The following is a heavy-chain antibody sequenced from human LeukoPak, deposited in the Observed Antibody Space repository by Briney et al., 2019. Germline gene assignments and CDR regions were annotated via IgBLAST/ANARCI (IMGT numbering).Heavy chain of an antibody. D-gene: IGHD2-21*02. CDR3: TRSVVTTADFDY. CDR1: GFTFSSYG. Sequence: GGSLRLSCAASGFTFSSYGMHWVRQAPGKGLEWVAVISYDGSNKYYEDSVKGRFTISRDNSKSTLYLHLNIPRPEDTAVYYCTRSVVTTADFDYWGQGTLVTVSS. J-gene: IGHJ4*02. CDR2: ISYDGSNK. V-gene: IGHV3-30*03.